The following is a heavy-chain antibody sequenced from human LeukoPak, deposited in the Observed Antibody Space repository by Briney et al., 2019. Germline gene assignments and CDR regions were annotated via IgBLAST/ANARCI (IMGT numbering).Heavy chain of an antibody. V-gene: IGHV3-48*04. CDR1: GFTFSDYS. CDR3: ARDYGGSSPFDY. CDR2: IGISGSII. D-gene: IGHD4-23*01. Sequence: PGGSLRLSCAASGFTFSDYSMHWVRQTPGKGLECISYIGISGSIIYYADSVKGRFTISRDNAKNSLYLHMNSLRAEDTAVYYCARDYGGSSPFDYWGQGTLVTVSS. J-gene: IGHJ4*02.